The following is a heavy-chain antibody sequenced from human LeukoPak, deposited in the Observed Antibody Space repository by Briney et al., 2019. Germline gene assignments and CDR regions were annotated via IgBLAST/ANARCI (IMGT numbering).Heavy chain of an antibody. CDR3: AREVFHYMDV. Sequence: ASVKVSCTASGYTFTSYYMHWVRQAPGQGLEWMGIINPSGGSTSYAQKFQGRVTMTRDMSTSTVYMELSSLRSEDTAVYYCAREVFHYMDVWGKGTTVTVSS. J-gene: IGHJ6*03. CDR1: GYTFTSYY. V-gene: IGHV1-46*01. D-gene: IGHD3-3*01. CDR2: INPSGGST.